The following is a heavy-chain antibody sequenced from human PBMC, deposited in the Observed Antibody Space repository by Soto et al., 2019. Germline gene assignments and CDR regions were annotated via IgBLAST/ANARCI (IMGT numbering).Heavy chain of an antibody. J-gene: IGHJ4*02. D-gene: IGHD5-18*01. Sequence: GGSLRLSCAASGFTFSTYGMHWLRQAPGKGLEWVALLWFDGSNKYYADSVKGRFTISRDNSKNTLYLQMNSLRAEDTAVYYCARSPPDTAMVKDFDYWGQGTLVTVSS. CDR2: LWFDGSNK. CDR1: GFTFSTYG. CDR3: ARSPPDTAMVKDFDY. V-gene: IGHV3-33*01.